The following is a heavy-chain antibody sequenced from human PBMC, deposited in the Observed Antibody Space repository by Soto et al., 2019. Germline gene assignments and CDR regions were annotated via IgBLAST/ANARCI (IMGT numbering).Heavy chain of an antibody. CDR3: AKGSDVRAYHCSGTTCHALDI. D-gene: IGHD2-2*01. CDR2: VSWNSAYI. CDR1: GFTFDDYA. V-gene: IGHV3-9*01. Sequence: EVQLEESGGGLVQPGRSLRLSCAASGFTFDDYAMHWGRQAPGKGLEWVSRVSWNSAYIGYADSVKGRFTISRDNAKNTLYLQMNSLRVEDTALYYCAKGSDVRAYHCSGTTCHALDIWGQGTIVTVSS. J-gene: IGHJ3*02.